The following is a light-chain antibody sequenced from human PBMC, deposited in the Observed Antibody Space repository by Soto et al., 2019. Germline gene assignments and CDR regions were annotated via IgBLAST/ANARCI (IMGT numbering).Light chain of an antibody. Sequence: EIVLTQSPGTLSLSPGERATLSCRASQSVSSSYLAWYQQKPGQAPRLLIYGASNRATGIPDRFSGSGSGTDFILTINRLEPEDFAVYYCQQYGDSFTFGPGTKVDMK. V-gene: IGKV3-20*01. CDR1: QSVSSSY. CDR2: GAS. J-gene: IGKJ3*01. CDR3: QQYGDSFT.